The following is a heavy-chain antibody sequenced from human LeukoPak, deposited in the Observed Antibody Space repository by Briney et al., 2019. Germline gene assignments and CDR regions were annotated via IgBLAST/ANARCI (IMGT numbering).Heavy chain of an antibody. CDR3: AKDLLGSGYGYYYYGMDV. Sequence: GGSLRLSCAASGFTFDDYAMHWVRQAPGKGLEWVSGISWNSGSIGYADSVKGRFTISRDNAKNSLYLQMNSLRAEDTALYYCAKDLLGSGYGYYYYGMDVWGQGTTVTVSS. CDR2: ISWNSGSI. D-gene: IGHD5-12*01. V-gene: IGHV3-9*01. J-gene: IGHJ6*02. CDR1: GFTFDDYA.